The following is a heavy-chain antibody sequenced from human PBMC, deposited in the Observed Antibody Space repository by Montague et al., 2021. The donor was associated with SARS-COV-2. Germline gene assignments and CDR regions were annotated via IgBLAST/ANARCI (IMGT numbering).Heavy chain of an antibody. D-gene: IGHD6-19*01. CDR2: IKWDGGEM. Sequence: SMILSCAASQFTFSSYWMNWVRQAPEKGLEWVSNIKWDGGEMYYXDSVRGRFTISRDNANNSLFLEMNNLRVEDTAVYYCVRLAAVACGDYGLEAWGQGTLVIVSS. V-gene: IGHV3-7*01. CDR1: QFTFSSYW. J-gene: IGHJ1*01. CDR3: VRLAAVACGDYGLEA.